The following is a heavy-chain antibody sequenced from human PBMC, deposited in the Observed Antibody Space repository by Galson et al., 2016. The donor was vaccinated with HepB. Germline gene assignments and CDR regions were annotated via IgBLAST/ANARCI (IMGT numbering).Heavy chain of an antibody. CDR2: IYNGGST. D-gene: IGHD3-9*01. CDR1: GFTVSSNH. V-gene: IGHV3-53*01. J-gene: IGHJ4*02. CDR3: ARARRFFDWLLSPGSPSKNYYFDC. Sequence: SLRLSCAASGFTVSSNHMNWFRQAPGKGLEWLSIIYNGGSTYYADSVKGRFTISRDNSENTLYLQMNSLRAEDTAVYYCARARRFFDWLLSPGSPSKNYYFDCWARESWSPSR.